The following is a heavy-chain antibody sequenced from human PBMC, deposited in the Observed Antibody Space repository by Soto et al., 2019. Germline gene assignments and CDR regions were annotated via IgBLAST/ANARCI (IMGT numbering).Heavy chain of an antibody. J-gene: IGHJ4*02. CDR1: GGSFSGYY. D-gene: IGHD3-22*01. CDR3: AREGYYDDSSGYFDY. V-gene: IGHV4-34*01. Sequence: SETLSLTCAVYGGSFSGYYWSWIRQPPGKGLEWIGEINHSGSTNYNPSLKSRVTITVDTSKNQFSLKLSSVTAADTAVDYCAREGYYDDSSGYFDYWGQGTLVTVSS. CDR2: INHSGST.